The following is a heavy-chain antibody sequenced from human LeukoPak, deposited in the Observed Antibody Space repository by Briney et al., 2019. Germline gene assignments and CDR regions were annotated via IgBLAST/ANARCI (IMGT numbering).Heavy chain of an antibody. D-gene: IGHD6-19*01. J-gene: IGHJ5*02. CDR2: IYYSGST. Sequence: SETLSLTCTVSGGSISSYYWSWIRQPPGKGLEWIGYIYYSGSTNYNPSLKSRVTISVDTSKNQFFLKLNSVTAADTAVYYCAREAAVAGTSDWFDPWGQGTLVTVSS. CDR3: AREAAVAGTSDWFDP. CDR1: GGSISSYY. V-gene: IGHV4-59*12.